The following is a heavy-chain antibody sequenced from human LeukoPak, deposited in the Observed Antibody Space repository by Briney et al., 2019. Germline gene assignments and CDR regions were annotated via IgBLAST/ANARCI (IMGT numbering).Heavy chain of an antibody. J-gene: IGHJ4*02. Sequence: PGGSLRLSCAASGFTFNVDNMNWVRQAPGKGLEWGSSISSISIYIYYADSVKGRFTISRDNATNSLYLQMNSLRAEDTAVYYCARDQRFGHFDSWGQGTLVTVSS. CDR3: ARDQRFGHFDS. D-gene: IGHD3-10*01. V-gene: IGHV3-21*01. CDR2: ISSISIYI. CDR1: GFTFNVDN.